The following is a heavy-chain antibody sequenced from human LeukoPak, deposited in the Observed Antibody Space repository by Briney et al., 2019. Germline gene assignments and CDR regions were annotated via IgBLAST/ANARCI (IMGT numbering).Heavy chain of an antibody. CDR3: ARGGYCSSTGCYGADY. V-gene: IGHV3-64*02. CDR2: INANGGST. D-gene: IGHD2-2*01. Sequence: GGSLRVSCAASGFTFSSYAMHWVRQAPGKGLEYVSTINANGGSTYYADSVKGRFTISRDNSKNTLYLQMGSLRAEDMAVYYCARGGYCSSTGCYGADYWGQGTLVTVSS. J-gene: IGHJ4*02. CDR1: GFTFSSYA.